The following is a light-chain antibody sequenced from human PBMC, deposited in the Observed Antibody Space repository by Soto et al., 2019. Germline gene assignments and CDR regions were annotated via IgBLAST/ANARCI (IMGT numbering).Light chain of an antibody. CDR1: QSVRGS. Sequence: DIQMTQSPSTLSASVGDRVTITCRASQSVRGSLAWYQQQPGKAPKLLIYDVSNLESWVPSRFSACGSGTEFTLSISILQPDDFGTYYCQQFYMGLTFGQGTRVDLK. V-gene: IGKV1-5*01. CDR2: DVS. J-gene: IGKJ1*01. CDR3: QQFYMGLT.